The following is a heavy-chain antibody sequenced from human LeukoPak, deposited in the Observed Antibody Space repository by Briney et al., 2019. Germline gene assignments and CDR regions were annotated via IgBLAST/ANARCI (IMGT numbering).Heavy chain of an antibody. J-gene: IGHJ4*02. Sequence: GGSLRLSCAASGFTFSSYAMTWVRQAPGKGLEWVSGISGSGSGTYYADSVKGRFTISRDNSKTTLYLQMNSLRAEDTALYYCVKYTGNSILVRFDYGGQGTLVTVSS. CDR1: GFTFSSYA. D-gene: IGHD4-23*01. CDR3: VKYTGNSILVRFDY. V-gene: IGHV3-23*01. CDR2: ISGSGSGT.